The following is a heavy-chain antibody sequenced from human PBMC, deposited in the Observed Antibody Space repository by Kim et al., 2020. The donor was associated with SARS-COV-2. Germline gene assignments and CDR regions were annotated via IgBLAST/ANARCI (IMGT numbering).Heavy chain of an antibody. J-gene: IGHJ6*02. CDR2: FDPEDGET. Sequence: ASVKVSCKVSGYTLTELSMHWVRQAPGKGLEWMGGFDPEDGETIYAQKFQGRVTMTEDTSTDTAYMELSSLRSEDTAVYYCATRNPSAASYYYYYGMDVWGQGTTVTVSS. CDR1: GYTLTELS. V-gene: IGHV1-24*01. CDR3: ATRNPSAASYYYYYGMDV. D-gene: IGHD5-18*01.